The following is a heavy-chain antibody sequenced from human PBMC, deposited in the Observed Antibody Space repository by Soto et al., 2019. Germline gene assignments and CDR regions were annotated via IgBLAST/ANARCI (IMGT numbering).Heavy chain of an antibody. V-gene: IGHV4-34*01. Sequence: SETLSLTCAVYGGSFSGYYWSWIRQPPGKGLEWIGEINHSGSTNYNPSLKSRVTISVDTSKNQFSLKLSPVTAADTAVYYCARGSYYYGSGSYLRARNWFDPWGQGTLVTVSS. CDR2: INHSGST. CDR1: GGSFSGYY. J-gene: IGHJ5*02. CDR3: ARGSYYYGSGSYLRARNWFDP. D-gene: IGHD3-10*01.